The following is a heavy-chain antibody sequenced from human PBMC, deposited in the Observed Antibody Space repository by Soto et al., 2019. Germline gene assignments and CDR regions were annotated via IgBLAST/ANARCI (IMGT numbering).Heavy chain of an antibody. CDR2: INPNSGGT. Sequence: ASVKVSCKASGYTFTGYYMHWVRQAPGQGLEWMGWINPNSGGTNYAQKFQGRVTMTRDTSISTAYMELSRLRSDDTAVYYCARANYYYDSSGYYRYFKCLGQRTRVIFSS. D-gene: IGHD3-22*01. V-gene: IGHV1-2*02. CDR1: GYTFTGYY. CDR3: ARANYYYDSSGYYRYFKC. J-gene: IGHJ4*02.